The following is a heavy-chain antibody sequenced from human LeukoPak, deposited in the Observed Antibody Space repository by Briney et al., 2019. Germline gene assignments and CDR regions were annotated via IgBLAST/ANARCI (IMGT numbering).Heavy chain of an antibody. V-gene: IGHV4-34*01. CDR2: INHSAGT. CDR3: ARDSRGFYGSRTFDI. Sequence: PSETLSLTCAVYGGSFSGYYWNWIRQPPGKGLEWIGEINHSAGTKYNPSLKSRVTISEDTSKNQFSLNLSSVTAADTAVYYCARDSRGFYGSRTFDIRGLGTMVTVSS. D-gene: IGHD3-10*01. J-gene: IGHJ3*02. CDR1: GGSFSGYY.